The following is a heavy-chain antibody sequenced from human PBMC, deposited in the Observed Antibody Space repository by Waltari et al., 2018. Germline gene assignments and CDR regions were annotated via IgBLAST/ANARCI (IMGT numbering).Heavy chain of an antibody. Sequence: QVQLQQSGPGLVQPSQTLSLTCAISGDSLFSHTVAWNWRRQSPSRGLEWLGTIYRGSNDYAVSVKSAITINSDTSKSQFSLQLNSVTPEDTAVYYCARGIWSAFDTWGQGTMVAVSS. CDR3: ARGIWSAFDT. CDR1: GDSLFSHTVA. J-gene: IGHJ3*02. D-gene: IGHD2-8*02. V-gene: IGHV6-1*01. CDR2: IYRGSN.